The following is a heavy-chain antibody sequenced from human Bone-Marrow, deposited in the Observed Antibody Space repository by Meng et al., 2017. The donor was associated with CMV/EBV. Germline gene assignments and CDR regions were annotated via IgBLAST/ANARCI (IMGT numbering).Heavy chain of an antibody. J-gene: IGHJ5*02. V-gene: IGHV3-30*02. D-gene: IGHD1-14*01. CDR2: IGFGGGVEK. Sequence: GESLKISCAASGFTFSAFAMHWVRQAPGKGLEWVAYIGFGGGVEKYYPDSVKGRFTVSRDNSKNTLYLDINGLTDEDTAIYYCAKDRPEILGLDPLGQGTLVTVSS. CDR1: GFTFSAFA. CDR3: AKDRPEILGLDP.